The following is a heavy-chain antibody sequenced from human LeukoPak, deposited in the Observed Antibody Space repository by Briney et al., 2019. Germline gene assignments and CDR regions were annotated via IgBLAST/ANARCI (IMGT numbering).Heavy chain of an antibody. V-gene: IGHV1-3*01. CDR3: ASQGVAGPYYAFDI. D-gene: IGHD6-19*01. CDR1: GYIFTTYT. CDR2: INAGNGNT. J-gene: IGHJ3*02. Sequence: ASVKVSCKASGYIFTTYTLHWVRQAPGQRLEWMGWINAGNGNTKYSQKFQDRVTITRDTSASTVYLELSSLRSEDTAVYYCASQGVAGPYYAFDIWGQGTMVTVSS.